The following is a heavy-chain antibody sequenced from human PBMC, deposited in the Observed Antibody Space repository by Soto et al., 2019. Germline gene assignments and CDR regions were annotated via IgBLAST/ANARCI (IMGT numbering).Heavy chain of an antibody. CDR2: ISGNGGST. Sequence: QPGGSLRLSCAASGFTFSSYAMSWVRQAPGKGLEWVSAISGNGGSTYYADSVKGRFTISRDNSKNTLYLQMSILRAEDTAVYYCVKALHIVPAAWDYYGMDVWGQGTTVTVSS. V-gene: IGHV3-23*01. D-gene: IGHD2-2*01. CDR3: VKALHIVPAAWDYYGMDV. J-gene: IGHJ6*02. CDR1: GFTFSSYA.